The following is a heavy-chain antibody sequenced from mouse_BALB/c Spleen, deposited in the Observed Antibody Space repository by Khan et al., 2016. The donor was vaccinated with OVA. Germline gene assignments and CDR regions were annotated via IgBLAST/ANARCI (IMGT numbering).Heavy chain of an antibody. J-gene: IGHJ2*01. CDR1: GYSLTSDG. CDR3: AGLGDI. D-gene: IGHD3-1*01. V-gene: IGHV2-9*02. Sequence: QVQLQESGPGLVAPSQSLSITCTVTGYSLTSDGVYRCRRPLGKGLQELGVLRAGRNTNYTSRSISRISLSKDKTKGQVLLKANTLQANGTALYYCAGLGDIWGQGTTLTVSS. CDR2: LRAGRNT.